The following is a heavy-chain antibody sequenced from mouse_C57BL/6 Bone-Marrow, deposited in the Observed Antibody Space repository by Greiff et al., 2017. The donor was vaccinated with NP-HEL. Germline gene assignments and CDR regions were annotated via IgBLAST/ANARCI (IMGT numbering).Heavy chain of an antibody. Sequence: EVHLVESEGGLVQPGSSMKLSCTTSGFTFSDYYMAWVRQVPEKGLDWVANINYDGSSTYYLDSLKSRFIISRDNAKNNLYLQMSSLKSEDTATYYCAREGGLRRRTYAMDYWGQGTSVTVSS. CDR2: INYDGSST. CDR3: AREGGLRRRTYAMDY. D-gene: IGHD2-4*01. V-gene: IGHV5-16*01. J-gene: IGHJ4*01. CDR1: GFTFSDYY.